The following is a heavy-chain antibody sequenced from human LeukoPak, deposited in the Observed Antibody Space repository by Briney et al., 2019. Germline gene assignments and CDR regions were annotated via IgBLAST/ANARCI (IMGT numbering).Heavy chain of an antibody. CDR3: ARDLGYSYGSIYYYYGMDV. J-gene: IGHJ6*02. Sequence: SVKASCKASGGTFSSYAISWVRQAPGQGLEWMGRIIPILGIANYAQKFQGRVTITADKSTSTAYMELSSLRSEDTAVYYCARDLGYSYGSIYYYYGMDVWGQGTTVTVSS. V-gene: IGHV1-69*04. CDR2: IIPILGIA. CDR1: GGTFSSYA. D-gene: IGHD5-18*01.